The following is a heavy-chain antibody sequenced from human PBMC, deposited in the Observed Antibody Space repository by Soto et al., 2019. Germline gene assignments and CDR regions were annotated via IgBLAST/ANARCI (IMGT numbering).Heavy chain of an antibody. J-gene: IGHJ6*02. V-gene: IGHV1-18*01. CDR1: GYIFTNYD. Sequence: QVQLVQSETEVKKPGASVKVSCKASGYIFTNYDITWVRQAPGQGLEWMGWVSGYTGNTKYAQKFQDRVTMTTDTSTSTVYMELRSLRSDDTAGYYFARFGSAPYYYYGVDVWGQVTMVFVAS. D-gene: IGHD3-10*01. CDR3: ARFGSAPYYYYGVDV. CDR2: VSGYTGNT.